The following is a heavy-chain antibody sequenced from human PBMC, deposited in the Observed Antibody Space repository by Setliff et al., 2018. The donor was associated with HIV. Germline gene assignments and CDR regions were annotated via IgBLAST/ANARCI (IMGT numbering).Heavy chain of an antibody. J-gene: IGHJ3*01. V-gene: IGHV3-30*02. D-gene: IGHD3-22*01. CDR2: AAFDGRTQ. Sequence: GGSLRLSCAASGFTFSTNWMSWVRQAPGKGLEWLAFAAFDGRTQIHAESVEGRVTISRDNAKNTLYLQLHSLRAEDAAFYYCAKSLSSGFALDALDFRGQGTKVTVSS. CDR1: GFTFSTNW. CDR3: AKSLSSGFALDALDF.